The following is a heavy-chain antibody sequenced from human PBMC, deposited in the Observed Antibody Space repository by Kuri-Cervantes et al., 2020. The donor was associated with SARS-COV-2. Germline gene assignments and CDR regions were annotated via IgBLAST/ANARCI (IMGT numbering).Heavy chain of an antibody. CDR1: GGSISHNDYY. Sequence: GSLRLSCTVSGGSISHNDYYWGWIRQPPGKGLEWIGSIYYSGSTYYNPSLKSRVTISVDTSKNQFSLKLSSVTAADTAVYYCARLLVSGAGTWGQGTMVTVSS. J-gene: IGHJ3*01. V-gene: IGHV4-39*07. D-gene: IGHD1-14*01. CDR3: ARLLVSGAGT. CDR2: IYYSGST.